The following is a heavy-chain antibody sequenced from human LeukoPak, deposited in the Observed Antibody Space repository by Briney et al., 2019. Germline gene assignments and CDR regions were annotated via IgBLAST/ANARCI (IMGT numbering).Heavy chain of an antibody. CDR3: ARAVGATLLYYYYYMDV. D-gene: IGHD1-26*01. CDR2: INHSGST. CDR1: GGSFSGYY. V-gene: IGHV4-34*01. J-gene: IGHJ6*03. Sequence: PSETLSLTCAVYGGSFSGYYWSWIRQPPGKGLEWIGEINHSGSTNYNPSLKSRVTISVDTSKNQFSLKLSSVTAADTAVYYCARAVGATLLYYYYYMDVWGKGTTVTISS.